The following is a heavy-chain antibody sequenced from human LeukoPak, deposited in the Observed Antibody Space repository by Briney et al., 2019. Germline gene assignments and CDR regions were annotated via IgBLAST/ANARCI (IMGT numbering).Heavy chain of an antibody. CDR3: ARDVLITFGGVDH. CDR2: IKQDGSEK. J-gene: IGHJ4*02. V-gene: IGHV3-7*01. CDR1: GFTFSSYW. D-gene: IGHD3-16*01. Sequence: SGGSLRLSCAASGFTFSSYWMTWVRQAPGKGLEWVANIKQDGSEKYYVDSVKGRFTISRDNAKNSLYLQMNSLRAEDTAVYYCARDVLITFGGVDHWGQGTLVTVSS.